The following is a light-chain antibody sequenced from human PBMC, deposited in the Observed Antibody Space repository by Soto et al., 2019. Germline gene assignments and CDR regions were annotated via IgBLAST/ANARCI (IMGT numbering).Light chain of an antibody. V-gene: IGLV2-8*01. Sequence: QSVLTQPPSASGSPGQSVTISCTGTSSDIGGHDYVSWYQQYPGKAPKLILYAVTQRPSGVPDRFSGSKSGNTASLTVSGLQADDEADYYCMSYAGWINWVFGGGTKLTVL. CDR2: AVT. CDR1: SSDIGGHDY. CDR3: MSYAGWINWV. J-gene: IGLJ3*02.